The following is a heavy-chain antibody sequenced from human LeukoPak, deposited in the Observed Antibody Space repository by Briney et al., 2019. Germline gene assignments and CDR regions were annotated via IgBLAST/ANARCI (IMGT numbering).Heavy chain of an antibody. CDR3: AGCAGNSCYFDY. Sequence: GGSLRLSCAASGFSFISNWMSWVRQAPGKGLEWVANIKQDGSAKNYVDSVKSRFTISRDNAKNSLYLQLNSLRAEDTAVYYCAGCAGNSCYFDYWGQGTLVIVSS. V-gene: IGHV3-7*01. CDR2: IKQDGSAK. CDR1: GFSFISNW. J-gene: IGHJ4*02. D-gene: IGHD1-1*01.